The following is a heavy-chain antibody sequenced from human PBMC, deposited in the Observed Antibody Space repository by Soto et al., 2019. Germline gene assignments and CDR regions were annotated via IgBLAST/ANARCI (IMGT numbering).Heavy chain of an antibody. CDR3: AKPDRVQLERLDY. V-gene: IGHV3-23*01. J-gene: IGHJ4*02. Sequence: GGSLRLSCAASGFTFSSYAMSWVRQAPGKGLEWVSAISGSGGSTYYADSVKGRFTISRDNSKNTLYLQMNSLRAKDTAVYYCAKPDRVQLERLDYWGQGTLVTVSS. CDR1: GFTFSSYA. CDR2: ISGSGGST. D-gene: IGHD1-1*01.